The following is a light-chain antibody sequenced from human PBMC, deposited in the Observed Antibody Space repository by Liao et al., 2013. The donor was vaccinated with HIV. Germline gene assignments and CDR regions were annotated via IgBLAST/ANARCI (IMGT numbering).Light chain of an antibody. CDR3: QVWDSSSDHWV. CDR2: YDS. J-gene: IGLJ3*02. CDR1: NIDSKS. Sequence: SYMLTQPPSVSVAPGKTARITCGGNNIDSKSVHWYQQKPGQAPVMVIYYDSDRPSGIPERFSGSKSGNTATLTISRVEAGDEADYYCQVWDSSSDHWVFGGGTKLTVL. V-gene: IGLV3-21*04.